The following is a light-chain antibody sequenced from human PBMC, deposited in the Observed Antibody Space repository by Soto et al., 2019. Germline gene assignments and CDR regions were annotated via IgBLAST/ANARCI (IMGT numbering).Light chain of an antibody. V-gene: IGKV3-11*01. CDR2: DAS. CDR3: RQRSTSIT. CDR1: QTVSSY. Sequence: IVLTQSPATLSLWPGETAILSCRASQTVSSYLSWYPHKPGQAPRLLIYDASKRAPGIPARFSGSGSGTVFTVTISCLEPEGFAVYYCRQRSTSITFGQGTRREIE. J-gene: IGKJ5*01.